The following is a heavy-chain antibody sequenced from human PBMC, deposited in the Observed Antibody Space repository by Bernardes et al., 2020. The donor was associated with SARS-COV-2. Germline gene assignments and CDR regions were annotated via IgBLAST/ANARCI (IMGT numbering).Heavy chain of an antibody. CDR1: GGSFSGYY. V-gene: IGHV4-34*01. CDR2: INHSGST. CDR3: AREDYYFDY. Sequence: SETLSLTCAVYGGSFSGYYWSWIRQPPGKGLEWIGEINHSGSTNYNPSLKSRVTISVDTSKNQFSLKLSSVTAADTAVYYCAREDYYFDYWGQGTLVTVSS. J-gene: IGHJ4*02.